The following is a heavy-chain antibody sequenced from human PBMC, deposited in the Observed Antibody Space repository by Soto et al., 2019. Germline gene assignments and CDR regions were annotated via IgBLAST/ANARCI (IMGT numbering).Heavy chain of an antibody. CDR1: GDTFSSHG. J-gene: IGHJ5*02. CDR2: IIPKFGTT. V-gene: IGHV1-69*13. Sequence: SVKVSCKASGDTFSSHGISWVRQAPGQGLEYMGGIIPKFGTTNYAQKFRGRVTITADESTSTAYMEVSSLRYEDTAVYYCARACRRGWYNWFDPWGQGTLVTVYS. D-gene: IGHD6-19*01. CDR3: ARACRRGWYNWFDP.